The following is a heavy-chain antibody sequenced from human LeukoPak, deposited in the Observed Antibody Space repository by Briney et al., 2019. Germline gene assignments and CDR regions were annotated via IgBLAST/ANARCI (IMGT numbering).Heavy chain of an antibody. V-gene: IGHV3-53*01. CDR1: GFTVSNNY. Sequence: RGSLRLSCAASGFTVSNNYMSWVRQAPGKGLEWVSVIYSGGTTYYTDSVKGRFTISRGKFRNTLYLQMNSLRAEDTAVYYCARDGCSTTSCYADWGQGTLVTVSS. J-gene: IGHJ4*02. CDR3: ARDGCSTTSCYAD. CDR2: IYSGGTT. D-gene: IGHD2-2*01.